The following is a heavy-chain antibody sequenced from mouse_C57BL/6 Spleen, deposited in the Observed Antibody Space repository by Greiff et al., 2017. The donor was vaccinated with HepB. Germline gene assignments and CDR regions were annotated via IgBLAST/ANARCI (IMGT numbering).Heavy chain of an antibody. Sequence: EVKLMESGPGLVKPSQSLSLTCSVTGYSITSGYYWNWIRQFPGNKLEWMGYISYDGSNNYNPSLKNRISITRDTSKNQFFLKLNSVTTEDTATYYCAEGSNYFDYWGQGTTLTVSS. J-gene: IGHJ2*01. CDR2: ISYDGSN. CDR1: GYSITSGYY. D-gene: IGHD1-1*01. V-gene: IGHV3-6*01. CDR3: AEGSNYFDY.